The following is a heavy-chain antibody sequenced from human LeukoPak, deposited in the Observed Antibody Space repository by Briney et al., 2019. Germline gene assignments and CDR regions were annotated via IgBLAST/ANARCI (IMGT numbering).Heavy chain of an antibody. CDR1: GFTFDDYA. CDR2: ISWNSGSI. V-gene: IGHV3-9*01. CDR3: AGGRYYYYAMDV. J-gene: IGHJ6*02. Sequence: GRSLRLSCAASGFTFDDYAMHWVRQAPGKGLEWVSGISWNSGSIGYADSVKGRFTISRDNAKNSLYLQMNSLRAEDTALYYCAGGRYYYYAMDVWGQGTTVTVSS. D-gene: IGHD3-16*01.